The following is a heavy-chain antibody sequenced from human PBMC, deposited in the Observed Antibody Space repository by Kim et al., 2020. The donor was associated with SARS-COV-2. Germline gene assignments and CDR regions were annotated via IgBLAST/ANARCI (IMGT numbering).Heavy chain of an antibody. CDR3: ARSGGSHDYYGMDV. J-gene: IGHJ6*02. Sequence: PSFQGQVTISADKSISTAYLQWSSLKASDTAMYYCARSGGSHDYYGMDVWGQGTTVTVSS. V-gene: IGHV5-51*01. D-gene: IGHD3-16*01.